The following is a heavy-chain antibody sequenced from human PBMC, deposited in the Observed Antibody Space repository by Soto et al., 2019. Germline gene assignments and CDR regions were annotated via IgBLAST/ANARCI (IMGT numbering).Heavy chain of an antibody. CDR1: VESISIYY. V-gene: IGHV4-59*01. J-gene: IGHJ4*02. D-gene: IGHD2-15*01. CDR3: ARDAGGPADY. CDR2: MYYSGST. Sequence: LSLTCTVSVESISIYYWSWIRQPPGKGLEWIGYMYYSGSTNYNPSLKSRVTISVDTSKNQFSLKLSSVTAADTAVYYCARDAGGPADYWGQGTLVTVSS.